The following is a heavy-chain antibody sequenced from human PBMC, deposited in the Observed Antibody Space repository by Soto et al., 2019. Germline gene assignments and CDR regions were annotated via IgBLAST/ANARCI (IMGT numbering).Heavy chain of an antibody. J-gene: IGHJ5*02. CDR3: ARDPGQLWPRGWFDP. V-gene: IGHV3-11*01. Sequence: GGSLRLSCAASGLTFSDYYMSWIRQAPGKGLEWVSYISSSGSTIYYADSVKGRFTISRDNAKNSLYLQMSSLRAEDTAVYYCARDPGQLWPRGWFDPWGQGTLVTVSS. CDR2: ISSSGSTI. CDR1: GLTFSDYY. D-gene: IGHD5-18*01.